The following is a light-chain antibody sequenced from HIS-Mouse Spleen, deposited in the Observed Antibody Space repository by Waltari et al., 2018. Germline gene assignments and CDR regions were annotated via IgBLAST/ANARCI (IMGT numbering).Light chain of an antibody. CDR2: EDS. CDR3: YSTDSSGNHRV. CDR1: ALPKKY. V-gene: IGLV3-10*01. J-gene: IGLJ2*01. Sequence: SYELTQPPSVSVSPGQTARITCSGDALPKKYAYWYQPKSGQAPVLVIYEDSKRPSGLPERFAGSSSGTMATLTISGAQVEDEADYYFYSTDSSGNHRVFGGGTKLTVL.